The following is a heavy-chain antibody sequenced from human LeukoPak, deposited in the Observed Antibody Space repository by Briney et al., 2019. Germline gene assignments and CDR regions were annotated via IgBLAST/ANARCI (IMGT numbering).Heavy chain of an antibody. J-gene: IGHJ4*02. CDR2: ITSSSSTI. D-gene: IGHD5-18*01. CDR1: GFTFSSYN. CDR3: ARDYSYGFLN. Sequence: GGSLRLSCAASGFTFSSYNMNWVRQAPGKGLEWVSYITSSSSTIYYADSVKGRFTISRDNAKNSLYLQMNSLRAEDTAVYYCARDYSYGFLNWGQGTLVTVSS. V-gene: IGHV3-48*01.